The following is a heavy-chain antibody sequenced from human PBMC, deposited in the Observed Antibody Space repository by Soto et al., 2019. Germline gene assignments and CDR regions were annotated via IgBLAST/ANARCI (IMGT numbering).Heavy chain of an antibody. CDR2: IYYSGST. V-gene: IGHV4-31*03. D-gene: IGHD6-13*01. Sequence: SETLSLTCTVSGGSISSGGYYWSWIRRHPGKGLEWIGYIYYSGSTYYNPSLKSRVTISVDTSKNQFSLKLSSVTAADTAVYYCARDYRGSSWGNLYYYYGMDVWGQGTTVTVSS. CDR1: GGSISSGGYY. J-gene: IGHJ6*02. CDR3: ARDYRGSSWGNLYYYYGMDV.